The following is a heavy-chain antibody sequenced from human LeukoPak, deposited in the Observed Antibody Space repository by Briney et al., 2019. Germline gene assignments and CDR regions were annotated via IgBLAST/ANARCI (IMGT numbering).Heavy chain of an antibody. CDR1: GGSISSGDYY. CDR2: IYYSGST. D-gene: IGHD6-19*01. CDR3: ARVGRSGWLGVDY. V-gene: IGHV4-30-4*01. Sequence: SETLSPTCTVSGGSISSGDYYWSWIRQPPGKGLEWIGYIYYSGSTYYNPSLKSRVTISVDTSKNQFSLKLSSVTAADTAVYYCARVGRSGWLGVDYWGQGTLVTVSS. J-gene: IGHJ4*02.